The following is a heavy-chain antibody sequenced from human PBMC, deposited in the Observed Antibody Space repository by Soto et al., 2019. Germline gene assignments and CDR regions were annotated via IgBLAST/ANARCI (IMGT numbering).Heavy chain of an antibody. CDR1: GFTFSSYA. CDR3: AKVLLIAVAGTFPGSPFDY. CDR2: ISGSGGST. D-gene: IGHD6-19*01. V-gene: IGHV3-23*01. Sequence: GGSLRLSCAASGFTFSSYAMSWVRQAPGKGLEWVSAISGSGGSTYYADSVKGRFTISRDNSKNTRYLQMNSMRAEDTAVYYYAKVLLIAVAGTFPGSPFDYWGQGTLVTVSS. J-gene: IGHJ4*02.